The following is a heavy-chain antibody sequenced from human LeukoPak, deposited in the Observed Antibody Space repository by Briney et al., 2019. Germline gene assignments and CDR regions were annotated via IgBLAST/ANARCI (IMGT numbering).Heavy chain of an antibody. D-gene: IGHD6-13*01. Sequence: GGSLRLSCAASGFTFSSYGMHWVRQAPGKGLEWVAVIWYGGSNKYYADSVKGRFTISRDNSKNTLYLQMNSLRAEDTAVYYCAKSLFPSSSWSLDYWGQGTLVTVSS. CDR3: AKSLFPSSSWSLDY. CDR2: IWYGGSNK. CDR1: GFTFSSYG. V-gene: IGHV3-30*02. J-gene: IGHJ4*02.